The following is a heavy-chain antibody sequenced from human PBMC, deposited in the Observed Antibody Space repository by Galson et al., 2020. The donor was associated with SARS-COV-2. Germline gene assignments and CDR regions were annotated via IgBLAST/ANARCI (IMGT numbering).Heavy chain of an antibody. V-gene: IGHV4-38-2*01. Sequence: SETLSLTCLVSGYSISSGYFWGWIRQPPGEGLEWMGSIYHSGATFYNTSLRSRLSMSVDTSNNQFSLNLISVTAADTAIYYCAAYSVIVVAPTPLRADYWGQVTLVSVYS. CDR1: GYSISSGYF. CDR2: IYHSGAT. CDR3: AAYSVIVVAPTPLRADY. D-gene: IGHD2-15*01. J-gene: IGHJ4*02.